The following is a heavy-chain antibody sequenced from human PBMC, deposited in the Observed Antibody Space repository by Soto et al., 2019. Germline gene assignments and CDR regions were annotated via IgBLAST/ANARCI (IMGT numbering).Heavy chain of an antibody. Sequence: ASVKVSCKASGYTFTGYYMHWVRQAPGQGLEWMGGIIPIFGTANYAQKFQGRVTITADESTSTAYMELSSLRSEDTAVYYCAADVLVWELLLCWGQGTLVTVS. V-gene: IGHV1-69*13. J-gene: IGHJ4*02. CDR2: IIPIFGTA. D-gene: IGHD1-26*01. CDR3: AADVLVWELLLC. CDR1: GYTFTGYY.